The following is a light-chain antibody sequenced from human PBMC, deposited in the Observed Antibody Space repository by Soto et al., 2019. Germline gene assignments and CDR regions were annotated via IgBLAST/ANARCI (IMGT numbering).Light chain of an antibody. Sequence: QSVLTQPASVSGSAGQSITISCTGTSSDVGSFNLVSWYQQHPGKAPKLMIYEGSKRPSGVSNRFSGSKSGNTASLTISELQGEDEAEYYCCSYAGSSPYVFGSGTKLIVL. CDR3: CSYAGSSPYV. CDR1: SSDVGSFNL. CDR2: EGS. J-gene: IGLJ1*01. V-gene: IGLV2-23*01.